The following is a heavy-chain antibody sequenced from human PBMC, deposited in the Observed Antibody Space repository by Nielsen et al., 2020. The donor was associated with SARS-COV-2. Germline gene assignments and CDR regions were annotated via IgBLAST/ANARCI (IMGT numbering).Heavy chain of an antibody. V-gene: IGHV4-39*07. D-gene: IGHD3-10*01. CDR3: ASRGYYGSGSYYKNYYYYGMDV. CDR2: IYYTGST. J-gene: IGHJ6*02. Sequence: WIRQPPGKGLEWIGSIYYTGSTNYNPSLKSRVTISVDTSKNQFSLKLSSVTAADTAVYYCASRGYYGSGSYYKNYYYYGMDVWGQGTTVTVSS.